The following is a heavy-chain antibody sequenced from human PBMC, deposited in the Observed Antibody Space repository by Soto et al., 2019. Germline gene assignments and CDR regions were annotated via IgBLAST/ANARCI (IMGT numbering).Heavy chain of an antibody. CDR2: ISAYNGNT. Sequence: ASVKVSCKGSGYTFTSYGISWVRQAPGQGLEWMGWISAYNGNTNYAQKLQGRVTMTTDTSTSTAYMELRSLRSDDTAVYYCARERELGYYDILTGDYYYYGMDVWGQGTTVTVSS. V-gene: IGHV1-18*01. D-gene: IGHD3-9*01. CDR1: GYTFTSYG. J-gene: IGHJ6*02. CDR3: ARERELGYYDILTGDYYYYGMDV.